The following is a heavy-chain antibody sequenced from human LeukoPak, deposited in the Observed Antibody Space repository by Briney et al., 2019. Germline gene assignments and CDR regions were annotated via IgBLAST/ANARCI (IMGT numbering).Heavy chain of an antibody. CDR3: ARDFGIAAADKGYFDY. Sequence: PGRSLRLSCAASGFTFSSYAMHWVRQAPGKGLEWVAVISYDGSNKYYADSVKGRFTISRDNSKNTLYLQMNSLRAEDTAVYYCARDFGIAAADKGYFDYWGQGTLVTVSS. CDR1: GFTFSSYA. CDR2: ISYDGSNK. V-gene: IGHV3-30*04. J-gene: IGHJ4*02. D-gene: IGHD6-13*01.